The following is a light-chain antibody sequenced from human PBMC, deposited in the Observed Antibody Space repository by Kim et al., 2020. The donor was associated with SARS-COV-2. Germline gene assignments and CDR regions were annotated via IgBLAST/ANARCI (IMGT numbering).Light chain of an antibody. Sequence: RQTATLTCTGNSNNVGLQGAACLQQHQGHPPKLLSYRDTNRPSGISERLSASRSGSTASLTITGLQPEDEADYYCSAWDSSLSSWVFGGGTQLTVL. V-gene: IGLV10-54*01. J-gene: IGLJ3*02. CDR3: SAWDSSLSSWV. CDR2: RDT. CDR1: SNNVGLQG.